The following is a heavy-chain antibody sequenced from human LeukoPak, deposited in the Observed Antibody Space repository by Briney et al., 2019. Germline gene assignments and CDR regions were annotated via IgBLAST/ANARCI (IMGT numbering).Heavy chain of an antibody. CDR3: ARFGKFGSSWSAAWFDP. Sequence: ASVKVSCKASGYTFTGYYMHWVRQAPGQGLEWMGWINPNSGGTNYAQKFQGRVTMTRDTSIGTAYMELSRLRSDDTAVYYCARFGKFGSSWSAAWFDPWGQGTLVTVSS. J-gene: IGHJ5*02. V-gene: IGHV1-2*02. CDR2: INPNSGGT. CDR1: GYTFTGYY. D-gene: IGHD6-13*01.